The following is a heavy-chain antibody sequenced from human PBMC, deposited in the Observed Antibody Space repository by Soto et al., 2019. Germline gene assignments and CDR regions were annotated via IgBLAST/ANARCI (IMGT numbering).Heavy chain of an antibody. CDR1: GYTFTSYG. CDR3: ARDRRQQLVYDLDAFDI. Sequence: GASVKVSCKASGYTFTSYGIRWVRQAPGQGLEWMGWISAYNGNTNYAQKLQGRVTMTTDTSTSTAYMELRSLRSDDTAVYYCARDRRQQLVYDLDAFDIWGQGTMVTVSS. D-gene: IGHD6-13*01. J-gene: IGHJ3*02. V-gene: IGHV1-18*01. CDR2: ISAYNGNT.